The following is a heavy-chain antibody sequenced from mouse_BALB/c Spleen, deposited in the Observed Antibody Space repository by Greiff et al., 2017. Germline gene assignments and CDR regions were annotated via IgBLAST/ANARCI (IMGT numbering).Heavy chain of an antibody. J-gene: IGHJ4*01. D-gene: IGHD2-4*01. CDR3: ERLGDYDDGYYAVDY. CDR1: GFTFSSYG. V-gene: IGHV5-6*02. CDR2: ISSGGSYT. Sequence: EVKLVESGGDLVKPGGSLKLSCAASGFTFSSYGMSWVRQTPDKRLEWVATISSGGSYTYYPDSVKGRFTISRDNAKNTLYLQMSSLKSEDTAMYYCERLGDYDDGYYAVDYWGQGTSVTVSS.